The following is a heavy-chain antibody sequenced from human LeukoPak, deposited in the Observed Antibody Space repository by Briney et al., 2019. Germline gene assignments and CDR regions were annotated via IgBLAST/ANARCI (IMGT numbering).Heavy chain of an antibody. D-gene: IGHD6-19*01. V-gene: IGHV3-30-3*01. CDR2: ISYDGSNK. J-gene: IGHJ4*02. Sequence: GGSLRLSCAASGFTFSSYAMHWVRQAPGKGLEWVAVISYDGSNKYYADSVKGRFTISRDNSKNTLDLQMNSLRAEDTAVYYCAKDLRVAVGRGYFDYWGQGTLVTVSS. CDR3: AKDLRVAVGRGYFDY. CDR1: GFTFSSYA.